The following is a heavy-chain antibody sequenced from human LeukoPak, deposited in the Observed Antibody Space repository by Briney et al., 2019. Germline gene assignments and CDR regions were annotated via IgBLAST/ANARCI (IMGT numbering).Heavy chain of an antibody. J-gene: IGHJ3*02. D-gene: IGHD6-13*01. CDR1: GFTFSNYW. CDR3: ARDPIAAAAPGAFDI. Sequence: PGGSLRLSCAASGFTFSNYWMHWVRQAPGKGLVWVSRINSDARSTSYADSVKGRFTISRDNAKNSLYLQMNSLRAEDTAVYYCARDPIAAAAPGAFDIWGQGTMVTVSS. CDR2: INSDARST. V-gene: IGHV3-74*01.